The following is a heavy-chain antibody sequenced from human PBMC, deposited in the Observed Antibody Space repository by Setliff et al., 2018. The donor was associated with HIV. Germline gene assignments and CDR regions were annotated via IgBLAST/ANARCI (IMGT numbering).Heavy chain of an antibody. CDR2: INHSGDT. Sequence: PSETLSLTCAVYGGSFSGYYWSWIRQPPRKGLEWIGEINHSGDTNYNSSLKSRVTISVDTSKNQFSLNLNSVTAADTAVYYCARLGAEDFSDYDWVDYWGQGTLVTV. V-gene: IGHV4-34*01. D-gene: IGHD5-12*01. CDR1: GGSFSGYY. J-gene: IGHJ4*02. CDR3: ARLGAEDFSDYDWVDY.